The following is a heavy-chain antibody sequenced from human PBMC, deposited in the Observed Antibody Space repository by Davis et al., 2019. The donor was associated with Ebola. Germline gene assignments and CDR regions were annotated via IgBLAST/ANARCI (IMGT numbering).Heavy chain of an antibody. V-gene: IGHV3-23*01. Sequence: GESLKISCAASGFTFSSYGMSWVRQAPGKGLEWVSGISISGGSTYYADSVKGRFTISRDNAKNSLYLQMNSLRAEDTAVYYCARDSSGQRNFDYWGQGTLVTVSS. D-gene: IGHD6-19*01. CDR2: ISISGGST. J-gene: IGHJ4*02. CDR1: GFTFSSYG. CDR3: ARDSSGQRNFDY.